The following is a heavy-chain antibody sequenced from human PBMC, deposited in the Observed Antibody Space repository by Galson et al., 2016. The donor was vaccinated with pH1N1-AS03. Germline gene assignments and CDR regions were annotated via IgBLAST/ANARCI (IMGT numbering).Heavy chain of an antibody. J-gene: IGHJ5*02. CDR2: IDWDDDR. Sequence: PALVKPTQTLTLTCTFSGFSLSTSGVGAGWIRQPPGKALEWLALIDWDDDRYYSTSLKTRLTISKDTSKNQVVLTMTNMDPVDTATYYCARFSYGDYLNCFDPWGQGTLVTVSS. V-gene: IGHV2-70*01. CDR1: GFSLSTSGVG. CDR3: ARFSYGDYLNCFDP. D-gene: IGHD4-17*01.